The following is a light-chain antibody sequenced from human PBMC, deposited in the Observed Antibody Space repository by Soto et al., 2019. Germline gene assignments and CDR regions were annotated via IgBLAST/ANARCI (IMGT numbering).Light chain of an antibody. CDR1: SSDTGGYNY. CDR2: DVS. CDR3: SSYTTNNWL. Sequence: QSALTQPASVSGSPGQSITISCTGTSSDTGGYNYVSWYQQYPGKAPKLLIYDVSNRPSGVSDRFSGSKSGNTASLTISGLQAEDEADYYCSSYTTNNWLFGGGTKLTVL. V-gene: IGLV2-14*01. J-gene: IGLJ2*01.